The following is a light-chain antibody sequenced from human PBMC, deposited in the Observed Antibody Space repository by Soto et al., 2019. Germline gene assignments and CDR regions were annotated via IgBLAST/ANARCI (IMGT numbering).Light chain of an antibody. V-gene: IGKV3-20*01. CDR2: GAS. Sequence: EIVLTQSPGTLSLSPGERATLSCRASQSVSSSYLAWYQKPGQAPRLLIYGASSRATGIPDRFSGSGSGTDFTLTISRLEPEDFAVYYCQQYGSSPLFGPGTKVDIK. CDR1: QSVSSSY. J-gene: IGKJ3*01. CDR3: QQYGSSPL.